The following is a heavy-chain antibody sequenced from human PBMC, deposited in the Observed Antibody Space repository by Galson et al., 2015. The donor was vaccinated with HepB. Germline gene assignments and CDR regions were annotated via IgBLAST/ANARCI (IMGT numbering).Heavy chain of an antibody. CDR1: GYCFSNYG. CDR2: FSGYDGST. J-gene: IGHJ6*02. D-gene: IGHD1-1*01. Sequence: SVKVSCKASGYCFSNYGLSWIRQAPGPGLEWMGWFSGYDGSTNYAQKFQGRVTMTADASTGTAYLELRNLRSDDTAVYYCARDSRLELRLNNYFSYGMDVWGQGSAVTVSS. CDR3: ARDSRLELRLNNYFSYGMDV. V-gene: IGHV1-18*01.